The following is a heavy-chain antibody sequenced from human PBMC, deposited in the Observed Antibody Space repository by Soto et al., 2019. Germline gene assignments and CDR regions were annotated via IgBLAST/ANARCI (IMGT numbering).Heavy chain of an antibody. CDR3: ATPTPSNGEDAFAI. V-gene: IGHV1-3*01. Sequence: QVQLVQSGAEVKKPGASVKVACKASGYPCTSYAMHWVRQAPGQRREWMGWLNAGNGNTKYSQKFQGRVTITRDTSASTAYMELSSLRSEDTAVYYCATPTPSNGEDAFAIWGQGTMVTVSS. D-gene: IGHD3-10*01. J-gene: IGHJ3*02. CDR2: LNAGNGNT. CDR1: GYPCTSYA.